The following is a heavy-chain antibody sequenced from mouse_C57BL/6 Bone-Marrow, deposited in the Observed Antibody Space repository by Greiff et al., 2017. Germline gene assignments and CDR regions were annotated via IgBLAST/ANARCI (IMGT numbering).Heavy chain of an antibody. D-gene: IGHD1-1*01. CDR2: INPGSGGT. J-gene: IGHJ1*03. CDR3: ASLLPWYFDV. V-gene: IGHV1-54*01. Sequence: VQRVESGAELVRPGTSVKVSCKASGYAFTNYLIEWVKQRPGQGLEWIGVINPGSGGTNYNEKFKGKATLTADKSSSTAYMQLSSLTSEDSAVYFCASLLPWYFDVWGTGTTVTVSS. CDR1: GYAFTNYL.